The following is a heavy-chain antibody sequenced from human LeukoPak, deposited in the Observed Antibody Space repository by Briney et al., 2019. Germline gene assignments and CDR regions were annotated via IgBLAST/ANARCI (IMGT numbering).Heavy chain of an antibody. Sequence: SETLSLTCTVSGGSISSSSYYWGWIRQPPGKGLEWIGSIYYSGSTYYNPSLKSRVTISVDTSKNQFSLKLSSVTAADTAVYYCASGTNYYDSSGYIDYWGQGTLVTVSS. CDR2: IYYSGST. V-gene: IGHV4-39*01. J-gene: IGHJ4*02. CDR3: ASGTNYYDSSGYIDY. D-gene: IGHD3-22*01. CDR1: GGSISSSSYY.